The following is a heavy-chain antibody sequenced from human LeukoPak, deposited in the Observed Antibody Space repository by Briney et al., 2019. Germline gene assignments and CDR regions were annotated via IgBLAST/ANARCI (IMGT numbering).Heavy chain of an antibody. V-gene: IGHV4-4*07. CDR1: GGSISSYY. J-gene: IGHJ5*02. Sequence: SETLSLTCTVSGGSISSYYWSCIQQPAGKGLEWVGRIYTSGSTNYNPSLKSRVTMSVDTSKNQFSLKLSSVTAADTAVYYCARGDYYGSENWFDPWGQGTLVTVSS. D-gene: IGHD3-10*01. CDR3: ARGDYYGSENWFDP. CDR2: IYTSGST.